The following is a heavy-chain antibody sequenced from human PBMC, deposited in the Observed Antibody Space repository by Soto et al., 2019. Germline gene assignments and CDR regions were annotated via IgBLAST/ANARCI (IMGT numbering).Heavy chain of an antibody. CDR2: MYHTGTT. J-gene: IGHJ3*01. CDR1: GGSISRYY. CDR3: ARDVGYTGYEQGNPFDL. V-gene: IGHV4-4*07. D-gene: IGHD5-12*01. Sequence: ASETLSLTCSVSGGSISRYYWSWIRQTAGKRLEWIGRMYHTGTTDYNPSLKRRLSMSVDTSKNQFSLRLSSVTAADTALYYCARDVGYTGYEQGNPFDLWGQGTMVTVSS.